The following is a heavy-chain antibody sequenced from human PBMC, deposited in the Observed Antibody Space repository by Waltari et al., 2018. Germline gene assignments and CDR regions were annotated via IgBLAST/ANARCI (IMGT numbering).Heavy chain of an antibody. V-gene: IGHV3-21*01. D-gene: IGHD3-22*01. CDR3: AREYYYDGSTYDQ. CDR2: ITRDGFSI. J-gene: IGHJ4*02. Sequence: VQLVESGGGLVKSGGSLRLSCEASGFLFGSYNMNWVRQDPGKGREWVSSITRDGFSIYYADSVKGRFTVSRDNAKNSLYVQMNNLGAEDTAVYYCAREYYYDGSTYDQWGQGTLVTVSS. CDR1: GFLFGSYN.